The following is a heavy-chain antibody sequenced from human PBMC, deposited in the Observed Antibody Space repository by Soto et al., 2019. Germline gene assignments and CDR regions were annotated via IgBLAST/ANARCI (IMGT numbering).Heavy chain of an antibody. CDR2: ICNSGGT. J-gene: IGHJ4*02. D-gene: IGHD1-26*01. Sequence: QVQLQESGPGLVKPSETLSLTCTVSGGSISSYCWSWVRQPPGEGLEWIANICNSGGTNYNPSLKRRVVMAVGTSRNQFSMKLGCVTAGDTAVYYCARGVGRYGSNLDYWGQGTLVTVSS. V-gene: IGHV4-59*01. CDR3: ARGVGRYGSNLDY. CDR1: GGSISSYC.